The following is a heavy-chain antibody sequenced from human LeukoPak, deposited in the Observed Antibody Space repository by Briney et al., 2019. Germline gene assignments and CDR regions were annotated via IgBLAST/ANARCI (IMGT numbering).Heavy chain of an antibody. CDR1: GESLNSYY. D-gene: IGHD2-15*01. Sequence: SETLSLTCAVYGESLNSYYWSWVRQPPGEGLEWIGEIYEGGTTEYNPSLKSRVTISMVPSKQQFSLSLSSVTAADTAVYYCARGAWATRLGSWGLRTPVIVSS. CDR3: ARGAWATRLGS. J-gene: IGHJ4*02. CDR2: IYEGGTT. V-gene: IGHV4-34*01.